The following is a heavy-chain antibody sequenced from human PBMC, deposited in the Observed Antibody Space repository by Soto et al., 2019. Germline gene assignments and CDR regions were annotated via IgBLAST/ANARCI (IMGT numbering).Heavy chain of an antibody. D-gene: IGHD6-19*01. Sequence: EVQLVESGGGLVQPGESLRLSCAASGFTFSSYWMTWVRQAPGKGLEWVANIKQDGSEKYYVDSVKGRFTISRDNAENSLSLQLNSLRAEDTAVYYCARDGVEAGLYLDNWGRGTLLTVSS. V-gene: IGHV3-7*01. J-gene: IGHJ4*02. CDR3: ARDGVEAGLYLDN. CDR2: IKQDGSEK. CDR1: GFTFSSYW.